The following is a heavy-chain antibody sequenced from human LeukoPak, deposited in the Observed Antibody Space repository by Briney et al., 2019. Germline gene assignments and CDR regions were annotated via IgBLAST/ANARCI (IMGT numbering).Heavy chain of an antibody. CDR2: TYYRSKWFF. CDR3: ARGDYDNSRGGFDI. Sequence: SQTLSLTCVISGDNVSSNSAAWNWIRQSPSGGLEWLGRTYYRSKWFFDYAVSMKSRITISSATSQSHFSLQLRSVTPEDTAVYFCARGDYDNSRGGFDIWGQGTLVTVSS. J-gene: IGHJ3*02. D-gene: IGHD3-22*01. CDR1: GDNVSSNSAA. V-gene: IGHV6-1*01.